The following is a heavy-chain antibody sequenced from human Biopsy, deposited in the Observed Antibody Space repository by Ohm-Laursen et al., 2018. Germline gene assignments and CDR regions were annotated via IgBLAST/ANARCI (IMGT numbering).Heavy chain of an antibody. D-gene: IGHD3-9*01. CDR2: ISWDGRTR. Sequence: SLRLSCAAPGFTFDDYGMHWVRQAPGKGLEWVSLISWDGRTRYYADSVKGRFTISRDNSKNSLYLQMNSLRLEDTALYFCARAFRGQYFYYYYGMDVWGQGTTVNVSS. CDR3: ARAFRGQYFYYYYGMDV. V-gene: IGHV3-43D*04. J-gene: IGHJ6*02. CDR1: GFTFDDYG.